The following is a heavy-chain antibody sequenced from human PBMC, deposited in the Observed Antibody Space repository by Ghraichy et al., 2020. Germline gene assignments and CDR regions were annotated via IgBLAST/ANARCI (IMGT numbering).Heavy chain of an antibody. D-gene: IGHD2-21*01. Sequence: SETLSLTCTVSGGSISGYYWTWIRQPPGKGLEWIGYMSYSGSANYSPSLESRLTMSLDTSKNHFFLKLTSVTAADTALYYCARVNSDLNGLDVWGQGTTVIVSS. CDR2: MSYSGSA. J-gene: IGHJ6*02. V-gene: IGHV4-59*01. CDR3: ARVNSDLNGLDV. CDR1: GGSISGYY.